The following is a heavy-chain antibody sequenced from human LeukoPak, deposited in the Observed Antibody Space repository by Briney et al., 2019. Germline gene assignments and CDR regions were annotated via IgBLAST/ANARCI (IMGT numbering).Heavy chain of an antibody. J-gene: IGHJ4*02. V-gene: IGHV3-11*04. CDR2: MYTGGNTI. Sequence: GGSLRLSCAASGITFNDSYMSWIRQAPGKGLEWVSFMYTGGNTIYYADSVKGRFTISRDNAKASLFLQMNSLRAEDSGVYFCVRDGDSLDFWGQGTLVTVSP. D-gene: IGHD2-21*02. CDR3: VRDGDSLDF. CDR1: GITFNDSY.